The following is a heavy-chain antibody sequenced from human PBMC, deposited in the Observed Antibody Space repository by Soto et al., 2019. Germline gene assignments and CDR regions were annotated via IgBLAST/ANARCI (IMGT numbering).Heavy chain of an antibody. J-gene: IGHJ6*03. D-gene: IGHD6-13*01. CDR3: ARDEVAAAGLYYYYYLDV. CDR1: GFTFSSYS. CDR2: ISSNSSTI. Sequence: GGSLRLSCAASGFTFSSYSMNWVRQAPGKGLEWVSYISSNSSTIYYADSVKGRFTISRDNAKNSLYLQMISLRAEDTAVYYCARDEVAAAGLYYYYYLDVWGKGTTVTVSS. V-gene: IGHV3-48*01.